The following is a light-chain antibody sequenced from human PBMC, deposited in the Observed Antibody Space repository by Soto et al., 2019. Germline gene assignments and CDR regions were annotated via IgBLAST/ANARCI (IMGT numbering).Light chain of an antibody. CDR3: QQYDSYSWT. CDR2: DAS. Sequence: EIVLTQSPATLSLSPGERATLSCRASQSVSSYLAWYQQKPGQAPRLLIYDASKRATGIPARFSGSGFGTDFTLTISSLQPDDFATYYCQQYDSYSWTFGQGTKVDIK. V-gene: IGKV3-11*01. CDR1: QSVSSY. J-gene: IGKJ1*01.